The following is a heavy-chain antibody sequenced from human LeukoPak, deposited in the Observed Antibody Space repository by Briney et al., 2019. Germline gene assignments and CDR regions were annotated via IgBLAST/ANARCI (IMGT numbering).Heavy chain of an antibody. Sequence: GGSLRLSCAASGFTLSSYSMNWVRQAPGKGLEWVSHITASGTAMFYADSVKGRFTISRDNAKNSLYLQMNSLRDEDTAVYYCTSSGSYRFDYWGQGTLVTVSS. J-gene: IGHJ4*02. CDR1: GFTLSSYS. CDR3: TSSGSYRFDY. CDR2: ITASGTAM. V-gene: IGHV3-48*02. D-gene: IGHD1-26*01.